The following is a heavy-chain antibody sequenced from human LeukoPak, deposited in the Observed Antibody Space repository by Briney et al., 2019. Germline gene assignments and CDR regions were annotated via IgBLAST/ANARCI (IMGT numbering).Heavy chain of an antibody. J-gene: IGHJ3*02. CDR2: ISGSGGST. D-gene: IGHD5-18*01. CDR3: AKALPRSIWLWSAFHI. CDR1: GFTFSSYA. Sequence: PGGSLRLSCAASGFTFSSYAMSWVRQAPGKGLEWVSAISGSGGSTYYADSVKGRFTISRDNSKNTLYLQMNSLRAEDTAVYYCAKALPRSIWLWSAFHIWGQGTMVTVSS. V-gene: IGHV3-23*01.